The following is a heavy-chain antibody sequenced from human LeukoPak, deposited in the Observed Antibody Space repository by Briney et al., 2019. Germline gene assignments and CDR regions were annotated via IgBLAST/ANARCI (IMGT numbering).Heavy chain of an antibody. J-gene: IGHJ3*02. CDR3: ARDRGYGHAFDI. CDR2: IYYSGST. D-gene: IGHD2-15*01. V-gene: IGHV4-59*01. CDR1: GGSISSYY. Sequence: SETLSLTCTVSGGSISSYYWSWLRQPPGKGLEWIGYIYYSGSTNYNPSLKSRVAISVDTSKNQFSLKLTSVTAADTAVYFCARDRGYGHAFDIWGQGTMVTVSS.